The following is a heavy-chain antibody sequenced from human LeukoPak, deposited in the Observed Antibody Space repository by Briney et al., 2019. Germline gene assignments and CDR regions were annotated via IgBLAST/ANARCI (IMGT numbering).Heavy chain of an antibody. CDR3: ARAPNYYGSGSYWDY. V-gene: IGHV4-34*01. Sequence: SETLSLTCAVYGGSFSGYYWSWIRQPPGKGLEWIGEINHSGSTNYNPSLKSRVTISVDTSKNQFSLKLSSVTASDTAVYYCARAPNYYGSGSYWDYWGQGTLVTVSS. D-gene: IGHD3-10*01. J-gene: IGHJ4*02. CDR1: GGSFSGYY. CDR2: INHSGST.